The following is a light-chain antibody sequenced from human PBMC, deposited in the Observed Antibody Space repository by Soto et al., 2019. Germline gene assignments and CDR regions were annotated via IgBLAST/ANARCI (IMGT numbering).Light chain of an antibody. CDR1: SSDVGGYNY. V-gene: IGLV2-14*01. CDR2: EVS. Sequence: QSSLTQPASVSGSPGQSITISCTGTSSDVGGYNYVSWYQQHPGKAPKLIIYEVSNRPSGVSNRLSGSKSGNTASLTISGLQSEDEADYYCSSYRISNTLIFGGGTQLTVL. J-gene: IGLJ2*01. CDR3: SSYRISNTLI.